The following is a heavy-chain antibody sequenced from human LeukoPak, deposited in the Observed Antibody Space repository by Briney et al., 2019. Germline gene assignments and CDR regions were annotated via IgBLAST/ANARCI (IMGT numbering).Heavy chain of an antibody. CDR1: GDSISNYY. CDR3: AREAYCGGDCYRRAGDGWFDP. J-gene: IGHJ5*02. Sequence: SETLSLTCTVSGDSISNYYWSWIRQPPGKGLEWIGYIYYSGSTNYNPSLKSRVTISVDTSKNQFSLKLSSVTAADTAVYYCAREAYCGGDCYRRAGDGWFDPWGQGTLVTVSS. D-gene: IGHD2-21*02. CDR2: IYYSGST. V-gene: IGHV4-59*01.